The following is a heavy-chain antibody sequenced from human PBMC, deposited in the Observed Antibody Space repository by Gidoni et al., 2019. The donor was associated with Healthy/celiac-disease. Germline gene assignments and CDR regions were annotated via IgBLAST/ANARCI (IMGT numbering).Heavy chain of an antibody. CDR2: IYYSGST. V-gene: IGHV4-59*01. J-gene: IGHJ4*02. D-gene: IGHD6-19*01. CDR3: SRGPGVSSPYFDY. CDR1: GGSISSYY. Sequence: QVQLQESGPGLVKTTETLSLARTVHGGSISSYYWSWLRPPPGKGLECIGYIYYSGSTNYNPSLKSRVTISVDTSKNQFSLKLSSVTAADTAVDYCSRGPGVSSPYFDYWGQGTLVTVSS.